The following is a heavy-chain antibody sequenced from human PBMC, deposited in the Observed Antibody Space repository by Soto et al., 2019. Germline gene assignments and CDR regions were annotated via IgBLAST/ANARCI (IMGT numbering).Heavy chain of an antibody. V-gene: IGHV4-4*07. D-gene: IGHD1-26*01. Sequence: SETLSLTCTVSGGSTSGSYWSWIRQPAGKGLEWIGLMYTIGSTDYNPSLKGRVTMSVDTSENQFSLKLSSVTAADTAVYYCAMYRPMDSNYYYGLDVWGQGTTVTVSS. J-gene: IGHJ6*02. CDR3: AMYRPMDSNYYYGLDV. CDR2: MYTIGST. CDR1: GGSTSGSY.